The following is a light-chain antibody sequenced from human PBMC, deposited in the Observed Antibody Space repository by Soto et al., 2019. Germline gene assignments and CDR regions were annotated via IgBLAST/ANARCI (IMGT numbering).Light chain of an antibody. Sequence: EIVMTQSPATLSVSPGERATLSCRASQSVSTYLAWYQQKPGQAPRLLIYSASTRATGIPARFSGGGSGTEFTLTISSLQSEDFAVYLCHQYNNWPPRWTFGQGTKEEIK. CDR2: SAS. CDR1: QSVSTY. J-gene: IGKJ1*01. V-gene: IGKV3-15*01. CDR3: HQYNNWPPRWT.